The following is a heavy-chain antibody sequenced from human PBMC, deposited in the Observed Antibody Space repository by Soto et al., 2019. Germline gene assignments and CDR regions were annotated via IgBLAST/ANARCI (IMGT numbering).Heavy chain of an antibody. CDR1: GGSISSYY. Sequence: PSETLSLTCTVSGGSISSYYWSWIRQPPGKGLEWIGYIYYSGSTNYNPSLKSRVTISVDTSKNQFSLKLSSVTAADTAVYYCARDQRGVGSYYWGSYCYYGMDVWGQGTTVTVSS. D-gene: IGHD3-10*01. CDR3: ARDQRGVGSYYWGSYCYYGMDV. J-gene: IGHJ6*02. V-gene: IGHV4-59*01. CDR2: IYYSGST.